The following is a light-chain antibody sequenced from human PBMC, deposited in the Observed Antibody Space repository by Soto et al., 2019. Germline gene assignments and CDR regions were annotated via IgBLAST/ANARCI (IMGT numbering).Light chain of an antibody. V-gene: IGKV3-20*01. J-gene: IGKJ1*01. CDR3: QQYGNSRT. CDR2: GAS. CDR1: QGVSSSY. Sequence: EIVLTQSPGTLSLSPGEGATLSCRASQGVSSSYLAWYQLKPGQAPRLLIYGASSRATGIPDRFSGSGSGTAFTLTINRLEPEDFAVYYCQQYGNSRTFGQGTKVEIK.